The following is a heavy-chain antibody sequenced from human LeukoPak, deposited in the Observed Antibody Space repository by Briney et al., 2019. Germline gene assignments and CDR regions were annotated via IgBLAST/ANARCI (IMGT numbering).Heavy chain of an antibody. D-gene: IGHD2-21*02. CDR1: GFTFSDYY. V-gene: IGHV3-11*04. CDR2: ISSSGSTI. Sequence: GGSLRLSCAASGFTFSDYYMCWIRQAPGKGLEWVSYISSSGSTIYYADSVKGRFTISRDNAKNSLYLQMNSLRAEDTAVYYCARPTYCGGDCLSVYYFDYWGQGTLVTVSS. J-gene: IGHJ4*02. CDR3: ARPTYCGGDCLSVYYFDY.